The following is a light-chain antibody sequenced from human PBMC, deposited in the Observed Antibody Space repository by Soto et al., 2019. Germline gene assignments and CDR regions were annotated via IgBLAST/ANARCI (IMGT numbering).Light chain of an antibody. CDR1: QGVRDD. CDR2: SAS. Sequence: IQMTQSPSSLSASVGDRVTITCRASQGVRDDVGWYQQKPGKAPKLLIYSASTLQSGVPSRFSGSGSGTDFTLTISGLQPEDFAVYYCQQYNNWPPWTFGQGTKVEIK. V-gene: IGKV1-6*01. CDR3: QQYNNWPPWT. J-gene: IGKJ1*01.